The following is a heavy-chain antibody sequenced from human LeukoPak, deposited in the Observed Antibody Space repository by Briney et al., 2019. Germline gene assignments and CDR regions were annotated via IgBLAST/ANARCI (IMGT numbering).Heavy chain of an antibody. CDR3: AKEFASGYQDY. J-gene: IGHJ4*02. CDR1: GFTVSSNY. D-gene: IGHD3-3*01. CDR2: IYSGGST. V-gene: IGHV3-53*05. Sequence: TGGSLRLSCAASGFTVSSNYMSWVRQAPGKGLEWVSVIYSGGSTYYADSVKGRFTISRDNSKNTLYLQMNSLRAEDTAVYYCAKEFASGYQDYWGQGTLVTVSS.